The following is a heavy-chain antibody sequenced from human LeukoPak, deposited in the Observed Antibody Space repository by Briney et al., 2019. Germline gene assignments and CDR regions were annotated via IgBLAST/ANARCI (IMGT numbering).Heavy chain of an antibody. V-gene: IGHV3-23*01. J-gene: IGHJ3*02. CDR3: AKDSYYYGSGSYYDPYHDAFDI. CDR1: GFTFSSYA. D-gene: IGHD3-10*01. Sequence: GGSLRLSCAASGFTFSSYAMSWVRQAPGKGLEWVSAISGSGGSTYYADSVKGRFTISRDNSKNTLYLQMNSLRAEDTAVYYCAKDSYYYGSGSYYDPYHDAFDICGQGTMVTVSS. CDR2: ISGSGGST.